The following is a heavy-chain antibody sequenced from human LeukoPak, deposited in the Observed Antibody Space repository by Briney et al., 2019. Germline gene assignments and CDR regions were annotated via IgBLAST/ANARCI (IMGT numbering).Heavy chain of an antibody. Sequence: GASVKVSCKASGGTFSSYAISWVRQAPGQGLEWMGGIIPIFGTANYAQKFQGRVTITADESTSTAYMELSSLRSEDTAVYYCAAATVVTPLLLLAFDYWGQGTLVTVSS. CDR2: IIPIFGTA. D-gene: IGHD4-23*01. V-gene: IGHV1-69*13. J-gene: IGHJ4*02. CDR1: GGTFSSYA. CDR3: AAATVVTPLLLLAFDY.